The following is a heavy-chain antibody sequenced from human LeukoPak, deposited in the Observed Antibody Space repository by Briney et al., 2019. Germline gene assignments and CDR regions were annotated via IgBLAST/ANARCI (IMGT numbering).Heavy chain of an antibody. D-gene: IGHD1-26*01. CDR1: GGTFSSYA. J-gene: IGHJ3*02. V-gene: IGHV1-69*05. Sequence: SVKVSCKASGGTFSSYAISWVRQAPGQGLEWMGGIIPIFGTANYAQKFQGRVTITTDESTSTAYMELSSLRSEDTAVYYCARAYSGSYYDDAFDIWGQGTMVTVSS. CDR2: IIPIFGTA. CDR3: ARAYSGSYYDDAFDI.